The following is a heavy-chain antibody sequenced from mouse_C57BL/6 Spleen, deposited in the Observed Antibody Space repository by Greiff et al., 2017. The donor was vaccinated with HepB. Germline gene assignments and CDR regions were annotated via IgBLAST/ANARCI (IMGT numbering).Heavy chain of an antibody. CDR3: ARDVTGTRYFDV. CDR2: INPSNGGT. D-gene: IGHD4-1*01. J-gene: IGHJ1*03. Sequence: VQLQQSGTELVKPGASVKLSCKASGYTFTSYWMHWVKQRPGQGLEWIGNINPSNGGTNYNEKFKSKATLTVDKSSSTAYMQLSSLTSEDSAVYYCARDVTGTRYFDVWGTGTTVTVSS. V-gene: IGHV1-53*01. CDR1: GYTFTSYW.